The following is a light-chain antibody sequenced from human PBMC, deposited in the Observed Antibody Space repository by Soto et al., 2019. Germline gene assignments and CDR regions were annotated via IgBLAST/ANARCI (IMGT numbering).Light chain of an antibody. CDR2: AAS. J-gene: IGKJ1*01. V-gene: IGKV3-15*01. CDR3: QQYNNWPRT. Sequence: EIVMTQSPATLPVSPGERATLACGASQSVSPNLAWYQQKPGQAPRLLIYAASTRATGIPARFSGSGSGTEFTLTINSLQSEDFAVYYCQQYNNWPRTFGQGTKVDIK. CDR1: QSVSPN.